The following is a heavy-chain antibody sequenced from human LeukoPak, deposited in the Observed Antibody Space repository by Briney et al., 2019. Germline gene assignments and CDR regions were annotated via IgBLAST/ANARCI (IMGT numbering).Heavy chain of an antibody. CDR1: GGSFSGYY. J-gene: IGHJ4*02. V-gene: IGHV4-34*01. Sequence: SETLSLTCAVYGGSFSGYYWSWIRQPPGKGLEWIGEINHSGSTNYNPSLTSRVTISVDTSKNQFSLKLSSVTAADTAVYYCARGPLGYSSGWSLGYWGQGTLVTVSS. CDR2: INHSGST. CDR3: ARGPLGYSSGWSLGY. D-gene: IGHD6-19*01.